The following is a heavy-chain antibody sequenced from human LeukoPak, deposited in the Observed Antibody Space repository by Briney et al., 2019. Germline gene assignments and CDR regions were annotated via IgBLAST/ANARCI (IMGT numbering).Heavy chain of an antibody. CDR2: IYYSGST. V-gene: IGHV4-39*07. J-gene: IGHJ4*02. CDR1: GGSISSSNYY. CDR3: ARSTLNLLRHFAWSSDFDY. Sequence: PSETLSLTCTVSGGSISSSNYYWGWIRQAPGKGLEWIGTIYYSGSTYYSPSLKSRVTISMVTSKNQFSLKLSSVTAADTAVYYCARSTLNLLRHFAWSSDFDYWGQGTLVIVSS. D-gene: IGHD3-9*01.